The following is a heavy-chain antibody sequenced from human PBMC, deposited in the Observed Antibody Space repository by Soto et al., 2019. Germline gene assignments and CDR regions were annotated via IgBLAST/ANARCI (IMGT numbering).Heavy chain of an antibody. D-gene: IGHD3-22*01. V-gene: IGHV4-39*01. J-gene: IGHJ3*02. CDR2: IYYSGST. CDR1: GGSISSSSYY. CDR3: ATPFPYYYDSSGYYFLGAFDI. Sequence: SETLSLTCTVSGGSISSSSYYWGWIRQPPGKGLEWIGGIYYSGSTYYNPSLKRRVTISVDTSKNQFSLKLSSVTAADTAVYYCATPFPYYYDSSGYYFLGAFDIWGQGTMVTVSS.